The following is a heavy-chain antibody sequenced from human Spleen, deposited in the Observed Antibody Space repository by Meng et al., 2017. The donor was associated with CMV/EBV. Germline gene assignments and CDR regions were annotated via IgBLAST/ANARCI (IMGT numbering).Heavy chain of an antibody. CDR2: ISWNSGSI. CDR3: AKELQIAARSRGRHFQH. J-gene: IGHJ1*01. V-gene: IGHV3-9*01. CDR1: GFTFDDYA. Sequence: GGSLRLSCAASGFTFDDYAMHWVRQAPGKGLEWVSSISWNSGSIGYADSVKGRFTISRDNAKNSLYLQMNSLRAEDTALYYCAKELQIAARSRGRHFQHWGQGTLVTVSS. D-gene: IGHD6-6*01.